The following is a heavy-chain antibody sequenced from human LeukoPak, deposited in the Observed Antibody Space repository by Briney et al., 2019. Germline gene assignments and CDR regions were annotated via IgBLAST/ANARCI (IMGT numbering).Heavy chain of an antibody. V-gene: IGHV3-66*01. J-gene: IGHJ4*02. CDR3: AREAYYYDSSGYKIDY. Sequence: PGGSLRLSCAASGFTVSNNYMSWVRQAPGKGLEWVSVIYSGGSTYYADSVKGRFTISRDNSQNTLYLQMNSLRAEDTAVYYCAREAYYYDSSGYKIDYWGQGTLVTVSS. CDR1: GFTVSNNY. CDR2: IYSGGST. D-gene: IGHD3-22*01.